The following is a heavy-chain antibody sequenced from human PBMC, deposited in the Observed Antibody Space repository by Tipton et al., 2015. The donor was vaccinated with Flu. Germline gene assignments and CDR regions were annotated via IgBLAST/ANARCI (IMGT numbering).Heavy chain of an antibody. V-gene: IGHV1-8*01. Sequence: QLVQSGAEVKKPGASVKASCKASGYTFTSYDTNWVRQATGQGLEWMGWMNPNSGNTGYAQKFQGRVTMTRNTSISTAYMELSSLRSEDTAVYYCARGGRLRNYYYYYYGMDVWGQGTTVTVSS. CDR3: ARGGRLRNYYYYYYGMDV. CDR1: GYTFTSYD. D-gene: IGHD5-12*01. CDR2: MNPNSGNT. J-gene: IGHJ6*02.